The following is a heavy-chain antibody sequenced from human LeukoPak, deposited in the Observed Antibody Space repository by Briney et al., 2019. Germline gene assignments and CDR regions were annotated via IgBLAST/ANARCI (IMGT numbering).Heavy chain of an antibody. J-gene: IGHJ6*03. CDR2: ISSTGGTT. V-gene: IGHV3-23*01. CDR1: GFTFSSYV. Sequence: GRSLRLSCAASGFTFSSYVMHWVRQAPGKGLEWVSSISSTGGTTYYADSVKGRFTISRDNSKNTLYPQMNSLRAEDTAIYYCAKNGDRGAYCTGGTCYPYFYYYMDVWGKGTTVTI. CDR3: AKNGDRGAYCTGGTCYPYFYYYMDV. D-gene: IGHD2-15*01.